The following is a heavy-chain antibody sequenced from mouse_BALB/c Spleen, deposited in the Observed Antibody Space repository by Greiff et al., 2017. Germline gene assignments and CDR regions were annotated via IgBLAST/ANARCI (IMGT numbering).Heavy chain of an antibody. Sequence: EVQLQQSGPELMKPGASVKISCKASGYSFTSYYMHWVKQSHGKSLEWIGYIDPFNGGTSYNQKFKGKATLTVDKSSSTAYMHLSSLTSEDSAVYHCARKKANWDYWGQGTTLTVSS. CDR3: ARKKANWDY. D-gene: IGHD4-1*01. CDR1: GYSFTSYY. J-gene: IGHJ2*01. CDR2: IDPFNGGT. V-gene: IGHV1-28*01.